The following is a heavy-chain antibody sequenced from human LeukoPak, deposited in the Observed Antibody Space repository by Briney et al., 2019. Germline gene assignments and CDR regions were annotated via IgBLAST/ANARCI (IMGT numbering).Heavy chain of an antibody. CDR1: GYSISSGYY. J-gene: IGHJ4*02. Sequence: SETLSLTCTVSGYSISSGYYWGWIRQPPGKGLEWIGEINHSGSTNYNPSLKSRVTISVDTSKNQFSLKLSSVTAADTAVYYCARGRARYYYGSGSSHRFDYWGQGTLVTVSS. V-gene: IGHV4-38-2*02. D-gene: IGHD3-10*01. CDR2: INHSGST. CDR3: ARGRARYYYGSGSSHRFDY.